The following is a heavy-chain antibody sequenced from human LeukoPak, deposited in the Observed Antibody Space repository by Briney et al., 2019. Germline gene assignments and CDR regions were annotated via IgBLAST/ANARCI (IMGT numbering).Heavy chain of an antibody. CDR2: IYYSGST. V-gene: IGHV4-59*01. Sequence: PSETLSLTCTVSGGSISSYYWSWIRQPPGKGLEWIGYIYYSGSTNYNPSLKSRVTISVDTSKNQFSLKLSSVTAADTAVYYCARAGEMATIIDSWGQGTLVTVSS. CDR3: ARAGEMATIIDS. D-gene: IGHD5-24*01. CDR1: GGSISSYY. J-gene: IGHJ4*02.